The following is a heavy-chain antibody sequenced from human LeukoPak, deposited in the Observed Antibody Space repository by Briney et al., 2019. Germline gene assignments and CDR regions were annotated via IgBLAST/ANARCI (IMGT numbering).Heavy chain of an antibody. CDR1: GFTFNNYA. CDR2: ISYDGRNE. Sequence: GGALRLSCAASGFTFNNYALHWVGQAPARGLEWVAVISYDGRNEYYADSVKGGFTISRDNSKNTLYLQMQSLRAEATAVYYCARDRSAYEYYFDYWGQGTLVTVSS. D-gene: IGHD5-12*01. CDR3: ARDRSAYEYYFDY. V-gene: IGHV3-30*04. J-gene: IGHJ4*02.